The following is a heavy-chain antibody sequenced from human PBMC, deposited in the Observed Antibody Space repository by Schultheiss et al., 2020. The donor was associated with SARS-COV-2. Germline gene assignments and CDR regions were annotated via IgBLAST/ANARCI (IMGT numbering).Heavy chain of an antibody. CDR3: AKDLSGSYPEYHFDY. J-gene: IGHJ4*02. CDR2: ISGSGGST. Sequence: GESLKISCAASGFTFSSYGMSWVRQAPGKGLEWVSAISGSGGSTYYADSVKGRFTISRDNSKNTLYLQMNSLRAEDTAVYYCAKDLSGSYPEYHFDYWGQGTLVTVSS. CDR1: GFTFSSYG. D-gene: IGHD1-26*01. V-gene: IGHV3-23*01.